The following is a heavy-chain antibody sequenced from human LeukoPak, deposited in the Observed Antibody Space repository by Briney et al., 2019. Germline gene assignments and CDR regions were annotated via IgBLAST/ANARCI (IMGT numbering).Heavy chain of an antibody. J-gene: IGHJ4*02. V-gene: IGHV3-9*01. CDR3: AKGAHSSSWFLYYFDY. CDR2: ISWNSGSI. Sequence: GRSLRLSCAASGFTFDDYAMHWVRQAPGKGLGWVSGISWNSGSIGYADSVKGRFTISRDNAKNSLYLQMNSLRAEDTALYYCAKGAHSSSWFLYYFDYWGQGTLVTVSS. D-gene: IGHD6-13*01. CDR1: GFTFDDYA.